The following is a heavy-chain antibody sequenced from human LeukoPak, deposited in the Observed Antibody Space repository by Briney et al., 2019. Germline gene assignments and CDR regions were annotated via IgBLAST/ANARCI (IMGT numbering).Heavy chain of an antibody. CDR3: AKALAVAGSGDY. D-gene: IGHD6-19*01. CDR1: EFTFSNYA. V-gene: IGHV3-23*01. CDR2: ISGGGGST. Sequence: PGGSLRLSCAASEFTFSNYAMNWVRQAPGKGLEWVSGISGGGGSTYYADSVKGRFTISRDNSKNTLYLQMNSLRAEDTAVYYCAKALAVAGSGDYWGQGTLVTVSS. J-gene: IGHJ4*02.